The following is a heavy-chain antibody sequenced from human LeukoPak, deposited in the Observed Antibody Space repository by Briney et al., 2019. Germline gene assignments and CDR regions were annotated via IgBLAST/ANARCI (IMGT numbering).Heavy chain of an antibody. CDR1: GGTFSSYA. CDR2: IIPIFGTA. Sequence: SVKVSCKASGGTFSSYAISWVRQAPGQGFEWMGGIIPIFGTANYAQKFQGRVTITADESTSTAYMELSSLRSEDTAVYYCVRGPLSIGGFDQFDYWGQGTLVTVSS. D-gene: IGHD2/OR15-2a*01. CDR3: VRGPLSIGGFDQFDY. V-gene: IGHV1-69*01. J-gene: IGHJ4*02.